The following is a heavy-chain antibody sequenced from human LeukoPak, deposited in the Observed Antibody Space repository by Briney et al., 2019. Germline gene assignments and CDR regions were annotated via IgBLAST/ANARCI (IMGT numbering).Heavy chain of an antibody. J-gene: IGHJ4*02. D-gene: IGHD2-2*01. CDR2: IRYDGSNK. CDR1: GFTFSSYG. Sequence: GGSLRLSCAASGFTFSSYGMHWVRQAPGKGLEWVAFIRYDGSNKYYADSVKGRFTISRDNSKNTLYLQMNSLRAEDTAVYYCAKDNQAFVVPAASFDYWGQGTLVTVSS. V-gene: IGHV3-30*02. CDR3: AKDNQAFVVPAASFDY.